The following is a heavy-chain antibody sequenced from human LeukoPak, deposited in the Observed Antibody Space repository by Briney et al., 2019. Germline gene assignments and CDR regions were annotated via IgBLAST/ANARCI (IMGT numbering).Heavy chain of an antibody. D-gene: IGHD2-8*01. CDR2: IYTSGRT. V-gene: IGHV4-61*02. J-gene: IGHJ4*02. CDR1: GGSISGGSYY. CDR3: ARGLIGYCTNGVCPPSD. Sequence: SETLSLTCTVSGGSISGGSYYWSRIRQPAGKGLEWIGRIYTSGRTNYNPSLKSRVTISVDTSKNQFSLKLSSVTAADTAVYYCARGLIGYCTNGVCPPSDWGQGTLVTVSS.